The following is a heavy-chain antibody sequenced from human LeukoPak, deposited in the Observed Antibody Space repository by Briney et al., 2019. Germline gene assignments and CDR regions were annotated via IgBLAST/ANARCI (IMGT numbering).Heavy chain of an antibody. CDR3: ARDWATVTELDY. D-gene: IGHD4-17*01. CDR2: IDYSGST. V-gene: IGHV4-59*12. CDR1: GGSIRSYY. J-gene: IGHJ4*02. Sequence: PSETLSLTCTVSGGSIRSYYWSWIRQTPGKGLEWIGYIDYSGSTNYNPSLKSRVTILVDTSKNQFSLKLSSVTAADTAVYYCARDWATVTELDYWGQGTLVTVSS.